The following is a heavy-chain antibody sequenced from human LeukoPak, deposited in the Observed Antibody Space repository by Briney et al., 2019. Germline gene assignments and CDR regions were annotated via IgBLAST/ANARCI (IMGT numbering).Heavy chain of an antibody. CDR3: ARELGIAYYYGMDV. J-gene: IGHJ6*02. CDR1: GYTFTSYY. V-gene: IGHV1-46*01. CDR2: INPSGGIT. Sequence: ASVTLSCTAAGYTFTSYYMHWRGQAPGQGIELKGIINPSGGITSYAQKFQGRVTMTRDTSTRTVYMELSSLRSEDTAVYYCARELGIAYYYGMDVWGQGTTVTVSS. D-gene: IGHD3-9*01.